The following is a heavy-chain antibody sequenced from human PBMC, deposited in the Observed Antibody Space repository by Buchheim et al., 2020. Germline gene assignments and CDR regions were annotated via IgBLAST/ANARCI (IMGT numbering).Heavy chain of an antibody. D-gene: IGHD2-2*03. J-gene: IGHJ6*02. V-gene: IGHV3-7*01. CDR2: IKQDGSEK. CDR3: ARGGGYCSSTSCYYYYYYGMDV. Sequence: EVQLVESGGGLVQPGGSLRLSCAASGFTFSSYWMSWVRQAPGKGLEWVANIKQDGSEKYYVDSVKGRFTISSDNAKNSLYLQMNSLRAEDTAVYYCARGGGYCSSTSCYYYYYYGMDVWGQGTT. CDR1: GFTFSSYW.